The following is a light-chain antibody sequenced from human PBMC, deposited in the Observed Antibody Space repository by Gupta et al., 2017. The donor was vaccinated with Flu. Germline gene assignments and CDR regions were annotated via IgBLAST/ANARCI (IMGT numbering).Light chain of an antibody. CDR2: LGS. CDR3: MQALQTHCRT. Sequence: DIVMTQSPLSLPVTPGEPASISCRSSQSLLHSNGYNYLDWYLQKPGQSPQLLIYLGSNRASGVPDRFSGSGSGTDFTLKIRRVEAEDVGVYYCMQALQTHCRTFGQGTKVEIK. J-gene: IGKJ1*01. V-gene: IGKV2-28*01. CDR1: QSLLHSNGYNY.